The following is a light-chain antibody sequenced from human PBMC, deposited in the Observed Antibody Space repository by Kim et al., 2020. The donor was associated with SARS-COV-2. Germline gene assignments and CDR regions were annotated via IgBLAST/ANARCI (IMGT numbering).Light chain of an antibody. J-gene: IGKJ1*01. CDR1: QGISNC. Sequence: ASVGDGDTNTCRARQGISNCIAWYQQEPRDAPKCLIYAASTLQIGVSTRFSGSVSGTEFTLTISDLQPEDVATYYCQKDDTASWTFGRGTKVDIK. CDR3: QKDDTASWT. CDR2: AAS. V-gene: IGKV1-27*01.